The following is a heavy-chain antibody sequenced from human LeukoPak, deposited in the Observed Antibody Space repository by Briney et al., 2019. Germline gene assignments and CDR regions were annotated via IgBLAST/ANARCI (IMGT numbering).Heavy chain of an antibody. Sequence: SGGSLRLSCAASEFTFSSYAMSWVRQAPGKGLEWVSTISGSGGSTYYADSVKGRFTISRDNSKNTLYLQMNSLRAEDTAVYYCAKDGRVADYGDLDCWGQGTLVTASS. J-gene: IGHJ4*02. CDR1: EFTFSSYA. CDR3: AKDGRVADYGDLDC. V-gene: IGHV3-23*01. D-gene: IGHD4-17*01. CDR2: ISGSGGST.